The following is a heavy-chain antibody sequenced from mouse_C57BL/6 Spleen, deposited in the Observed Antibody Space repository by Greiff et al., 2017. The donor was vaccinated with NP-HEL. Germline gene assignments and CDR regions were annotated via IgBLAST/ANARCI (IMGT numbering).Heavy chain of an antibody. CDR1: GYTFTDYN. Sequence: LVEPGASVKIPCKASGYTFTDYNMDWVKQSHGKSLEWIGDINPNNGGTIYNQKFKGKATLTVDKSSSTAYMELRSLTSEDTAVYYCARVEAAQATFDYWGQGTTLTVSS. V-gene: IGHV1-18*01. CDR2: INPNNGGT. D-gene: IGHD3-2*02. J-gene: IGHJ2*01. CDR3: ARVEAAQATFDY.